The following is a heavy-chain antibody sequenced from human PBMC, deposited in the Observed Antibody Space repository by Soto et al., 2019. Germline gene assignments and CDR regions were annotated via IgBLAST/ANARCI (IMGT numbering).Heavy chain of an antibody. Sequence: QVQLVESGGGVVQPGRSLRLSCTASGFTFSAYGMHWVRQAPGKGLEWVTLIWSDGSTQYYADSVKGRFTISRDNSKNTMYLQMSSLRVEDTAVYYCARERRPNWTDGYFDYWGQGTLVTVSS. CDR2: IWSDGSTQ. J-gene: IGHJ4*02. D-gene: IGHD1-1*01. CDR1: GFTFSAYG. V-gene: IGHV3-33*01. CDR3: ARERRPNWTDGYFDY.